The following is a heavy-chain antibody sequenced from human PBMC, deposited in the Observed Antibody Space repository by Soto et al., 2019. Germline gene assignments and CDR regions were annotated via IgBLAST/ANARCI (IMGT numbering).Heavy chain of an antibody. CDR2: IIPILGIA. V-gene: IGHV1-69*08. CDR3: ARDRGYCSSTSCYQDY. D-gene: IGHD2-2*01. J-gene: IGHJ4*02. Sequence: QVQLVQSGAEVKKPGSSVKVSCKASGGTFSSYTISWVRQAPGQGLEWMGRIIPILGIANYAQKFQGRVTITADKSTSTAYMERSSRRSEDTAVYYCARDRGYCSSTSCYQDYWGQGTLVTVSS. CDR1: GGTFSSYT.